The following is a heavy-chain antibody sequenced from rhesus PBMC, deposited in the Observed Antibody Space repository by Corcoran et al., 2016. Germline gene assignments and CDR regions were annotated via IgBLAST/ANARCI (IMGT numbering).Heavy chain of an antibody. CDR3: AKALPTYYNFWTGPFDF. CDR1: GFTFSSSG. V-gene: IGHV3S5*01. J-gene: IGHJ3*01. Sequence: EVQLVETGGGLVQPGGSLKLSCAASGFTFSSSGMSWVLQAPGKGLEWVSALNSGGGSTYYADSVKGRVTSSRDNSKNTLSLQMNGLRAEDTAVYYCAKALPTYYNFWTGPFDFWGQGLRVTVSS. CDR2: LNSGGGST. D-gene: IGHD3-3*01.